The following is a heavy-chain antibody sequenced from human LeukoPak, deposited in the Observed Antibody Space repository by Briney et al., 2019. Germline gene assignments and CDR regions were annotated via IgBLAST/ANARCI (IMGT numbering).Heavy chain of an antibody. CDR3: ARGGMTTEGTFDY. CDR1: GGSISSGDYY. J-gene: IGHJ4*02. Sequence: PSQTLSLTXTVSGGSISSGDYYWSWIRQPPGKGLEWIGYIYYSGSTYYNPSLKSRVTISVDTSKNQFSLKLSSVTAADTAVYYCARGGMTTEGTFDYWGQGTLVTVSS. D-gene: IGHD4-17*01. CDR2: IYYSGST. V-gene: IGHV4-30-4*08.